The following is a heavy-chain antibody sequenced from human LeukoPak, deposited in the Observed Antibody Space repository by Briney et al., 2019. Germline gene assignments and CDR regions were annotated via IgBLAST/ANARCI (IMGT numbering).Heavy chain of an antibody. V-gene: IGHV3-15*07. CDR2: IKSKTDGGTT. D-gene: IGHD3-10*01. Sequence: GSLRLSCAASGFTFSNAWMNWVRQAPGKGLEWVGRIKSKTDGGTTDYAAPVKGRFTISRDDSKNTLYLQMNSLKTEDTAVYYCTTDLEPLWFGPDYWGQGTLVTVSS. J-gene: IGHJ4*02. CDR3: TTDLEPLWFGPDY. CDR1: GFTFSNAW.